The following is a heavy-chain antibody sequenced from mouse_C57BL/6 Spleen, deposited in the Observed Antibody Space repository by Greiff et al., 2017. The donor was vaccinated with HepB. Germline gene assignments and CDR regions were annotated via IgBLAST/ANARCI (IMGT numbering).Heavy chain of an antibody. J-gene: IGHJ1*03. CDR1: GYTFTGYW. CDR3: ARRGYYYGSSFYWYFDV. D-gene: IGHD1-1*01. V-gene: IGHV1-9*01. Sequence: QVQLQQSGAELMKPGASVKLSCKATGYTFTGYWIEWVKQRPGHGLEWIGEILTGSGSTNYNEKFKGKATFTADTSSNTAYMQLSSLTTEDSAIYYCARRGYYYGSSFYWYFDVWGTGTTVTVSS. CDR2: ILTGSGST.